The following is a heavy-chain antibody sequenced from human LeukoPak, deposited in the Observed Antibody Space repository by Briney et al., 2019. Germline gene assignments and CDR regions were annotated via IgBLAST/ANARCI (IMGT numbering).Heavy chain of an antibody. CDR2: IYTSGST. J-gene: IGHJ6*03. CDR1: GGSISSYY. V-gene: IGHV4-4*07. Sequence: SETLSLTCTVSGGSISSYYWSWIRQPAGKGLEWIERIYTSGSTNYNPSLKSRVTMSVDTSKNQFSLKLSSVTAADTAVYYCARDKGSCSSTSCSPNYYMDVWGKGTTVTVSS. D-gene: IGHD2-2*01. CDR3: ARDKGSCSSTSCSPNYYMDV.